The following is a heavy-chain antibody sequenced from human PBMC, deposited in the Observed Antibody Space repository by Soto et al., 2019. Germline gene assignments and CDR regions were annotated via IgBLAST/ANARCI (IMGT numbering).Heavy chain of an antibody. CDR1: GDSVSSYSAA. J-gene: IGHJ5*02. Sequence: PSQTLSLTCALSGDSVSSYSAAWNWIRQSPSGGLGWLGRTYYRSRFFSDYAESVKSRIIINPDTSKNQFSLQLKSVTPEDTAVYYCVRDRYSSSGWFDPWGQGTLVTVSS. D-gene: IGHD3-10*01. CDR3: VRDRYSSSGWFDP. CDR2: TYYRSRFFS. V-gene: IGHV6-1*01.